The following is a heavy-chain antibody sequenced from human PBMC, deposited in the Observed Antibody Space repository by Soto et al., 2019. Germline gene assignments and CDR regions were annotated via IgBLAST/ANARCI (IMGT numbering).Heavy chain of an antibody. CDR1: GFTFSTYT. D-gene: IGHD1-26*01. J-gene: IGHJ4*02. CDR2: INGRGNYI. CDR3: VREDGKVGTNSAFDY. Sequence: LRLSGASSGFTFSTYTMNWVRQAPGKGLEWVSSINGRGNYIYYADSVKGRFTISRDNAKNSLYLQMDRLRAEDTALYYCVREDGKVGTNSAFDYWGLGAQVTVSS. V-gene: IGHV3-21*01.